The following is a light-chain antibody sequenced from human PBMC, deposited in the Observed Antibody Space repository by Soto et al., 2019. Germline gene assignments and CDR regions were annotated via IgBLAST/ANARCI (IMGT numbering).Light chain of an antibody. CDR3: QQYGNSPRT. V-gene: IGKV3-20*01. CDR2: GAS. CDR1: QSVSRSY. Sequence: VLTQSPGTLSLSPGERATLSCRASQSVSRSYLAWYQQKPGQAPRLLIYGASSRATGIPDRFSVSGAGTDFTLTISRLEPEDFAVYYCQQYGNSPRTFGQGTKVEIK. J-gene: IGKJ1*01.